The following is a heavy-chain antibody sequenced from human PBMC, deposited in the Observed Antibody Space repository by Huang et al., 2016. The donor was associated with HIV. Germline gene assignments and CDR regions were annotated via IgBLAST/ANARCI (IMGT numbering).Heavy chain of an antibody. CDR3: ARDLWLRDLYYYYYMDV. D-gene: IGHD5-12*01. CDR2: RSYDGSNK. J-gene: IGHJ6*03. CDR1: RFTFSNYA. Sequence: QVQLVESGGGVVQPGRSLRLSCAASRFTFSNYAMHWVRQGPGKGREGWEVRSYDGSNKYYADSVKGRFTISRDNSKNTLYLQMNSLRAEDTAVYYCARDLWLRDLYYYYYMDVWGKGTTVTVSS. V-gene: IGHV3-30-3*01.